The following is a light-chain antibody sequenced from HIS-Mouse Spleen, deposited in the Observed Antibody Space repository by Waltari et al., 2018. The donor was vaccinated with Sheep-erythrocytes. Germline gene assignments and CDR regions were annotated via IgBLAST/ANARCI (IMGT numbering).Light chain of an antibody. Sequence: QSALTQPRSVSGSPGQSVTISCTGTGSAVGGDNYVSWYQQHPGKAPKLMIYDVSKRPSGVPDRFSGSKSGNTASLTISGLQAEDEADYYCCSYAGSYNHVFATGTKVTVL. CDR1: GSAVGGDNY. V-gene: IGLV2-11*01. CDR3: CSYAGSYNHV. J-gene: IGLJ1*01. CDR2: DVS.